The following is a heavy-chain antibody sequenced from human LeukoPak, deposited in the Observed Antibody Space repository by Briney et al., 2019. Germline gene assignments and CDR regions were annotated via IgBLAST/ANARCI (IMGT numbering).Heavy chain of an antibody. Sequence: PGGSLRLSCAASGFTFHYAWMTWVRQGPGKGLEWVGRIKPKADGGTADYAAPVKGRFTISRDDSKNTFFVQMNNLKTEDTAVYFCTTGSTVFDSWGQGTLVTVSS. CDR3: TTGSTVFDS. V-gene: IGHV3-15*01. J-gene: IGHJ4*02. CDR2: IKPKADGGTA. D-gene: IGHD6-6*01. CDR1: GFTFHYAW.